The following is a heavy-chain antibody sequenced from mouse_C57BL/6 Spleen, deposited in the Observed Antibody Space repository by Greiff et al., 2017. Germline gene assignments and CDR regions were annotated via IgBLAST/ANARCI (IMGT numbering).Heavy chain of an antibody. J-gene: IGHJ4*01. CDR1: GYTFTDYY. Sequence: QVQLQQSGAELVRPGASVKLSCKASGYTFTDYYINWVKQRPGQGLEWIARIYPGSGNTYYNEKFKGKATLTAEKSSSTAYMQLSSLTSEDSAVYFRARSYYGSSFYYAMDYWGKGTSVTVSS. CDR3: ARSYYGSSFYYAMDY. D-gene: IGHD1-1*01. V-gene: IGHV1-76*01. CDR2: IYPGSGNT.